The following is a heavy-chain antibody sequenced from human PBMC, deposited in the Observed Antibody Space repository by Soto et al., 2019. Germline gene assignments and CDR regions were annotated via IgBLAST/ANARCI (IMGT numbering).Heavy chain of an antibody. CDR2: IYHNGNT. CDR1: GDSISTNNW. V-gene: IGHV4-4*02. Sequence: PSETLSLTGTVSGDSISTNNWWSWVRQPPGKGLEWIGEIYHNGNTDYNPSLKSRVTMSVDTSKNQFSLKVTSVTAADTAIYYCARDAAVPGEADRFDYWGQGTLVTVSS. D-gene: IGHD2-15*01. J-gene: IGHJ4*02. CDR3: ARDAAVPGEADRFDY.